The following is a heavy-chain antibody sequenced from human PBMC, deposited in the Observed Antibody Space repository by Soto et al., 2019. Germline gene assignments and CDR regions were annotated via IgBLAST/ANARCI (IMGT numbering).Heavy chain of an antibody. CDR2: ISDTGGST. V-gene: IGHV3-23*01. J-gene: IGHJ4*02. CDR3: AAALSGYTPNYDY. D-gene: IGHD5-18*01. CDR1: GFTFSNYG. Sequence: GGSLRLSCVASGFTFSNYGMNCVRQAPGKGLEWVSAISDTGGSTFYADSAKGRFTISRDNSKNTLYLQMDGLRSEDTAIYYCAAALSGYTPNYDYWGQGTPVTVSS.